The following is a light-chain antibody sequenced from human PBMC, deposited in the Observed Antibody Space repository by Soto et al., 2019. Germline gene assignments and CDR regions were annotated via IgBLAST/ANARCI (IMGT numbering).Light chain of an antibody. CDR2: DAS. V-gene: IGKV1-39*01. Sequence: DIQMTQSPSSLSASVGDRVTITCRASQRISTFVNWFHQKPGKAPKVLIYDASTLQIGVPSRFSGSGVGTDFTLTINNLQPEDVATYFCQQSFGTPNTFGQGTRLEIK. CDR1: QRISTF. J-gene: IGKJ5*01. CDR3: QQSFGTPNT.